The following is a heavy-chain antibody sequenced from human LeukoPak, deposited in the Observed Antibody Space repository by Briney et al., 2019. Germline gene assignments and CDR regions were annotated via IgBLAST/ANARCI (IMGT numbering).Heavy chain of an antibody. J-gene: IGHJ5*02. V-gene: IGHV4-61*05. CDR3: ARSDVPGIAAAGFDP. CDR1: GGSISSSSYY. Sequence: PSETLSLTCTVSGGSISSSSYYWGWIRQPPGKGLEWIGYIYYSGSTNYNPSLKSRVTISVDTSKNQFSLKLSSVTAADTAVYYCARSDVPGIAAAGFDPWAREPWSPSPQ. D-gene: IGHD6-13*01. CDR2: IYYSGST.